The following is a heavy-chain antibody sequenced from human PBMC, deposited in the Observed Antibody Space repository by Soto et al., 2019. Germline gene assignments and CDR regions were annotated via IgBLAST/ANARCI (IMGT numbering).Heavy chain of an antibody. Sequence: SETLSLTCTVSGGSISSYYWSWIRQPPGKGLEWIGYIYYSGSTNYNPSLKSRVTISVDTSKNQFSLKLSSVTAADKAVYYCARGFSIAAQPYPESDYWGQGTLVTVSS. D-gene: IGHD6-6*01. J-gene: IGHJ4*02. CDR2: IYYSGST. CDR3: ARGFSIAAQPYPESDY. CDR1: GGSISSYY. V-gene: IGHV4-59*01.